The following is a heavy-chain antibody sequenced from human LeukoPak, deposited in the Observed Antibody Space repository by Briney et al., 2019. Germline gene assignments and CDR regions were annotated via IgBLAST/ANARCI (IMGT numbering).Heavy chain of an antibody. Sequence: ASVKVSCKVSGYTLTELSMHWVRQAPGKGLGWMGGFDPEDGETIYAQKFQGRVTMTEDTSTDTAYMELSSLRSEDTAVYYCAPRSHYYDSSGYYYAFDYWGQGTLVTVSS. V-gene: IGHV1-24*01. J-gene: IGHJ4*02. CDR2: FDPEDGET. D-gene: IGHD3-22*01. CDR3: APRSHYYDSSGYYYAFDY. CDR1: GYTLTELS.